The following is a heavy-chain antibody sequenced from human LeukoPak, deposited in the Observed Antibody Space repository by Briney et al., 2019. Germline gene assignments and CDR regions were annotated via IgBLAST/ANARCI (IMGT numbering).Heavy chain of an antibody. CDR2: NYYSGSA. Sequence: SETLSLPCTVSGGAISSYYWSWLRQPPGKGLEWIGYNYYSGSANYNAPLKGRVTISVDTSKNQFSLKLSSVTAADTAVYYCARGSYSSGWYPSYYYGMDVWGQGTTVTVSS. V-gene: IGHV4-59*01. CDR1: GGAISSYY. D-gene: IGHD6-19*01. CDR3: ARGSYSSGWYPSYYYGMDV. J-gene: IGHJ6*02.